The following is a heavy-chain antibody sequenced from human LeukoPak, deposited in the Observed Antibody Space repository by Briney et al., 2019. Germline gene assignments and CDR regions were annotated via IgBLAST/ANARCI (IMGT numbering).Heavy chain of an antibody. CDR2: IYTSGST. D-gene: IGHD4-17*01. CDR1: GGSISSYY. Sequence: PSETLSLTCTVSGGSISSYYWSWIRQPAGKGLEWIGRIYTSGSTNYNPSLKSRVTMSVDTSKNQFSLKLSSVTAADTAVYYCARDNPINYGDYGAFDIWGQGTMVTVSS. CDR3: ARDNPINYGDYGAFDI. V-gene: IGHV4-4*07. J-gene: IGHJ3*02.